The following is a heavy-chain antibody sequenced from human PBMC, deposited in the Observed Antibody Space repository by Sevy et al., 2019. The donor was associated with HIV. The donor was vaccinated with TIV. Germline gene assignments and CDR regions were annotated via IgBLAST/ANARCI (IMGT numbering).Heavy chain of an antibody. CDR1: GLTLTTTG. CDR3: AGGDTTMITDLDY. Sequence: GGSLRLSCAASGLTLTTTGMSWVRQAPGKGLEWVAGVTSDGTTYYADSVRDRFTVSRDNSKNTLYLQLNSLGADDTAGFYGAGGDTTMITDLDYWGQGTLVTVSS. CDR2: VTSDGTT. D-gene: IGHD3-16*01. J-gene: IGHJ4*02. V-gene: IGHV3-23*01.